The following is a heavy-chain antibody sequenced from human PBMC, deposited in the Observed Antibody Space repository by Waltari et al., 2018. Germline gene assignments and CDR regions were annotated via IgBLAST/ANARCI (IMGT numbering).Heavy chain of an antibody. D-gene: IGHD3-10*01. CDR1: GFTFSSYG. Sequence: QVQLVESGGGVVQPGGSLRLSCAASGFTFSSYGMPWVRQAPGKGLEWVAFIRYDGSNKYYADSVKGRFTISRDNSKNTLYLQMNSLRAEDTAVYYCAKVAGYYYYHYMDVWGKGTTVTVSS. CDR3: AKVAGYYYYHYMDV. J-gene: IGHJ6*03. V-gene: IGHV3-30*02. CDR2: IRYDGSNK.